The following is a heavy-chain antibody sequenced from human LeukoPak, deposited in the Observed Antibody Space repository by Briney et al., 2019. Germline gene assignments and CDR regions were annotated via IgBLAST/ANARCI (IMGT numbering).Heavy chain of an antibody. D-gene: IGHD3-10*01. CDR2: IYLGDSDT. J-gene: IGHJ6*03. V-gene: IGHV5-51*01. Sequence: GAPLKISCKGSGYCFTSYWNGCVRQLPGNGLEWMEIIYLGDSDTRYSPCFQGQVTISADKSISTAYLQWSSLKASDTAMYYCALSLGSYGSGSYNHYYYMDVWGKGTTVTVSS. CDR3: ALSLGSYGSGSYNHYYYMDV. CDR1: GYCFTSYW.